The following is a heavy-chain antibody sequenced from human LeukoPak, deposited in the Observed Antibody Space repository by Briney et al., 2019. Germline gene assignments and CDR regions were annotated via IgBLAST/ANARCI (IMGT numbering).Heavy chain of an antibody. CDR1: GFPFSSYS. V-gene: IGHV3-48*02. Sequence: GGPLRLSCAASGFPFSSYSMNCVRQAPGKGLEWVAYIRSSGRPIYYAHSEKGRFTISRDNAKNSLYLQMNSLRDEDTAVYYCVREPDALDFWGQGTPVTVSS. J-gene: IGHJ4*02. CDR2: IRSSGRPI. CDR3: VREPDALDF.